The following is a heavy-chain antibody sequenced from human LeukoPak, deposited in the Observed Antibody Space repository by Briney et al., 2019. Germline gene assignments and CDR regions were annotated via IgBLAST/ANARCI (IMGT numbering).Heavy chain of an antibody. CDR1: GFNFRSYA. CDR3: AKESRGYSSPSDY. Sequence: PGGSLRVSCAASGFNFRSYAMSWVRQAPGKGLEWVSAISGSGGSTYYADSVKGRFTISRDNSKNTLYLQMNSLRAEDTAVYYCAKESRGYSSPSDYWGQGTLVTVSS. CDR2: ISGSGGST. J-gene: IGHJ4*02. D-gene: IGHD5-18*01. V-gene: IGHV3-23*01.